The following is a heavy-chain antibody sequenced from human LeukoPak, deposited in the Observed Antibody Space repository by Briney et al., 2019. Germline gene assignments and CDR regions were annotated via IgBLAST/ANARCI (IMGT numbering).Heavy chain of an antibody. V-gene: IGHV3-66*01. CDR3: ARGVGIIDY. D-gene: IGHD7-27*01. Sequence: PSETLSLTCTVSGGSISSYYWSWIRQPPGKGLEWVSVIYSGGTTYYGDSVRGRFTISRDNSKNTLYLQMNSLRAEDTAVYYCARGVGIIDYWGQGTLVTVSS. J-gene: IGHJ4*02. CDR1: GGSISSYY. CDR2: IYSGGTT.